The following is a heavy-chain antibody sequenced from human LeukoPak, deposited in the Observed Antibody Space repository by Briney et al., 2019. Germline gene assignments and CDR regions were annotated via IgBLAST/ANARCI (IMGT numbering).Heavy chain of an antibody. CDR2: VNPNSGNT. D-gene: IGHD6-6*01. Sequence: GASVKVSCKASGYTFTSYDINWVRQATGQGLEWMGWVNPNSGNTGYAQKFQGRVTMTRNTSISTAYMELSSLRSEDTAVYYCARGIEYSSSSDYWGQGTLVTVSS. V-gene: IGHV1-8*01. J-gene: IGHJ4*02. CDR1: GYTFTSYD. CDR3: ARGIEYSSSSDY.